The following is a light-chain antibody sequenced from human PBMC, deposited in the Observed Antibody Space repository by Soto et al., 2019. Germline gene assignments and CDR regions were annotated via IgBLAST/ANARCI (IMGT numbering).Light chain of an antibody. J-gene: IGLJ2*01. V-gene: IGLV1-40*01. CDR3: LSCDSRLSVV. Sequence: QSVLTQPPSVSGAPGQRVTISCTGSSSNIGAGYDVHWYQQLPGRAPKLLIYGNTNRPSGVPDRFSGSKSGTSASLAITGLQAEDEADYYCLSCDSRLSVVFGGGTKLTVL. CDR2: GNT. CDR1: SSNIGAGYD.